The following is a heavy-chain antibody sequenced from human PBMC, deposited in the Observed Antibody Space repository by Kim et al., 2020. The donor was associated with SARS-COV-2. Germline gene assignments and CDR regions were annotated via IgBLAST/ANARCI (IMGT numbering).Heavy chain of an antibody. D-gene: IGHD6-13*01. V-gene: IGHV4-39*01. CDR1: GGSISSSSYY. J-gene: IGHJ4*02. CDR3: ARRGRGIAACDY. Sequence: SETLSLTCTVSGGSISSSSYYWGWIRQPPGKGLEWIGSIYYSGSTYYNPSLKSRVTISVDTSKNQFSLKLSSVTAADTAVYYCARRGRGIAACDYWGQGT. CDR2: IYYSGST.